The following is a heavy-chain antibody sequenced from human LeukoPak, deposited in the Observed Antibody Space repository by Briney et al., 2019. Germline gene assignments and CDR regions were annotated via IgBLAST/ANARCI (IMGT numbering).Heavy chain of an antibody. D-gene: IGHD3-3*01. CDR2: IYYSGST. Sequence: KPSETLSLTCTVSGGSISSSSYYWGWIRQPPGKGLEWIGSIYYSGSTYYNPSLKSRVTISVDTSKNQFSLKLSSVTAADTAVYYCARHVSSVGFRSGYHVDYWGQGTLVTVSS. V-gene: IGHV4-39*01. CDR3: ARHVSSVGFRSGYHVDY. J-gene: IGHJ4*02. CDR1: GGSISSSSYY.